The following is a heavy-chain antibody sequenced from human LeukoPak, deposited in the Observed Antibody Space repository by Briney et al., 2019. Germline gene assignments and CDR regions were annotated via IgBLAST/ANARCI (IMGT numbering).Heavy chain of an antibody. CDR3: ARDLPYDSSGYSAAFDI. D-gene: IGHD3-22*01. Sequence: GASVKVSCKASGGTFSSYTISWVRQAPGQGLEWMGRIIPILGIANYAQKFQGRVTITADKSTSTAYMELSSLRSEDTAVCYCARDLPYDSSGYSAAFDIWGQGTMVTVSS. V-gene: IGHV1-69*04. CDR2: IIPILGIA. CDR1: GGTFSSYT. J-gene: IGHJ3*02.